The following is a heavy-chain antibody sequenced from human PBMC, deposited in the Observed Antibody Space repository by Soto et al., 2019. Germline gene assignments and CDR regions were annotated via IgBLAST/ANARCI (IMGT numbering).Heavy chain of an antibody. D-gene: IGHD2-2*01. J-gene: IGHJ6*02. V-gene: IGHV1-69*06. Sequence: SVKVSCKASGGTFSSYAISWVRQAPGQGLEWMGGIIPIFGTANYAQKFQGRVTITADKSTSTAYMELSSLRSEDTAVYYCARDGKDIVVVPAAIPYYYYGMDVWGQGTTVTVSS. CDR2: IIPIFGTA. CDR3: ARDGKDIVVVPAAIPYYYYGMDV. CDR1: GGTFSSYA.